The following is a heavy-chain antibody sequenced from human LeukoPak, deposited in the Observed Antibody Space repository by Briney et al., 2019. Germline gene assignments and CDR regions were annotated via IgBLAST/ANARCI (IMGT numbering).Heavy chain of an antibody. V-gene: IGHV3-30*02. CDR1: GSTFSSYG. D-gene: IGHD2-2*02. J-gene: IGHJ6*03. Sequence: GGSLRLSCAASGSTFSSYGMHWVRQAPGRGLEWVAFVRYDGSSEYYADSVKGRFTISRDNSKNTLYLQMNGLRAEDTAVYYCAKDPGPAAIPHYMDVWGKGTTVTVSS. CDR2: VRYDGSSE. CDR3: AKDPGPAAIPHYMDV.